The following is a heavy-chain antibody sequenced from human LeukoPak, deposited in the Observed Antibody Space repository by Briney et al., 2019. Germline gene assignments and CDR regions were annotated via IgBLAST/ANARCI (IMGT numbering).Heavy chain of an antibody. Sequence: SETLSLTCTVSGGSISSYYWSWIRQPPGKGLEWIGYIYYSGSTNYNPSLKSRVTISVDTSNNQFSLKLSSVTAADTAVYYCARSQWELLDYWGQGTLVTVSS. J-gene: IGHJ4*02. D-gene: IGHD1-26*01. CDR1: GGSISSYY. V-gene: IGHV4-59*01. CDR3: ARSQWELLDY. CDR2: IYYSGST.